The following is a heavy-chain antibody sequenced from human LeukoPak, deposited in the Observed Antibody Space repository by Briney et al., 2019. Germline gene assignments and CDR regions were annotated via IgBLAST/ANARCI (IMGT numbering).Heavy chain of an antibody. V-gene: IGHV3-11*01. D-gene: IGHD2-15*01. Sequence: GGSLRLSCAASGFTFSDYYMSWIRQAPGKGLEWVSYISSSGSTIYYTDSVKGRFTISRDNAKNTLYLQMNSLRAEDTAVYYCARDAGYGYYGMDVWGQGTTVTVSS. CDR3: ARDAGYGYYGMDV. CDR2: ISSSGSTI. J-gene: IGHJ6*02. CDR1: GFTFSDYY.